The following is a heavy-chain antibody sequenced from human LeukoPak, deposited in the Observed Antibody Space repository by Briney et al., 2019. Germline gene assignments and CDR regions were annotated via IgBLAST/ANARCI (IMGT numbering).Heavy chain of an antibody. CDR2: INREGSER. CDR1: GFTFSNYW. V-gene: IGHV3-7*01. CDR3: ARDRLYYGSIVATYAFDI. Sequence: GGSLRLSCAASGFTFSNYWMTWVRQAPGKGLEWVANINREGSERYYVDSVKGRFTISRDNSKNTLYLQMNSLRAEDTAVYYCARDRLYYGSIVATYAFDIWGQGTMVTVSS. J-gene: IGHJ3*02. D-gene: IGHD5-12*01.